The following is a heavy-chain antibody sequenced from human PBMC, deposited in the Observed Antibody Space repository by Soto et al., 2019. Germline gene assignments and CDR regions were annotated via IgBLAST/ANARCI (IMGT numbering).Heavy chain of an antibody. CDR3: ARRMNFGIVTYYFVMDV. CDR2: ISIYNDNT. Sequence: GASVKVSCKASGYTFINYGISWVRQAPGQGLEWMGWISIYNDNTTYAQNLQGRVTMTTDTSTSTAYMELRSLRSDDTAVYYCARRMNFGIVTYYFVMDVWGQGTTVTVSS. CDR1: GYTFINYG. V-gene: IGHV1-18*01. J-gene: IGHJ6*02. D-gene: IGHD1-26*01.